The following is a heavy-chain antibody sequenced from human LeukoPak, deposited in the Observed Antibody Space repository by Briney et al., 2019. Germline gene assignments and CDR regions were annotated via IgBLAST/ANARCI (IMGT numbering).Heavy chain of an antibody. CDR1: GGSINSYY. Sequence: PSETLSLTCTVSGGSINSYYWSWIRQPPGLGQVWIGYIYFSGSTNYNPSLKSRATISVDTSKTQFSLKLSSVTAAVSAVECCARGRGYYDSSGYLHWGQGTLVTVSS. CDR2: IYFSGST. D-gene: IGHD3-22*01. V-gene: IGHV4-59*01. CDR3: ARGRGYYDSSGYLH. J-gene: IGHJ4*02.